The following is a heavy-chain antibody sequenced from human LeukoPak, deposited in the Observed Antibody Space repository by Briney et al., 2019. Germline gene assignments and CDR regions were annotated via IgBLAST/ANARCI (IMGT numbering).Heavy chain of an antibody. V-gene: IGHV4-59*08. CDR2: IYYSGGT. CDR1: GGXISSYY. D-gene: IGHD3-22*01. Sequence: SETLSLTCTVSGGXISSYYWSWIRQPPGKGLEWIGFIYYSGGTNYNPSLKSRVTISVDTSKKQFSLRLSSVTAADTAVYYCARRGGDSSGNFDYWGQGTLVTVSS. J-gene: IGHJ4*02. CDR3: ARRGGDSSGNFDY.